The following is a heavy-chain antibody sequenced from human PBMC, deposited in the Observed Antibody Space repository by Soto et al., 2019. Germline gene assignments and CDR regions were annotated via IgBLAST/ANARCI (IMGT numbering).Heavy chain of an antibody. CDR2: ISGSGGST. CDR3: AKDPGRGGYYDFWSGYYPFDY. CDR1: GFTFSSYA. Sequence: GGSLRLSCAASGFTFSSYAMSWVRQAPGKGLEWVSAISGSGGSTYYADSVKGRFTISRDNSKNTLYLQMNSLRAEDTAVYYCAKDPGRGGYYDFWSGYYPFDYWGQGNLVTVSS. V-gene: IGHV3-23*01. D-gene: IGHD3-3*01. J-gene: IGHJ4*02.